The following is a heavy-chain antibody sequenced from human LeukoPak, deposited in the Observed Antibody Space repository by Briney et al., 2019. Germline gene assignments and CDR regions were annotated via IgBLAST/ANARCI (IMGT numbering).Heavy chain of an antibody. V-gene: IGHV3-48*03. D-gene: IGHD4-17*01. Sequence: GGSLRLSCAASGFTFSSYEMNWVRQAPGKGLEWVSYISSSGSTIYYADSVKGRFTISRDNAKNSLYLQMNSLRAEDTAVYYCGREGDKLIRCYDYWGQGTLVTVSS. CDR3: GREGDKLIRCYDY. J-gene: IGHJ4*02. CDR1: GFTFSSYE. CDR2: ISSSGSTI.